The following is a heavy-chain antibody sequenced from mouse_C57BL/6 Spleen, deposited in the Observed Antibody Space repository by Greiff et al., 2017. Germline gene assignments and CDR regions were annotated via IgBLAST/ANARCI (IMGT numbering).Heavy chain of an antibody. J-gene: IGHJ1*03. D-gene: IGHD1-1*01. CDR1: GYSITSGYY. CDR3: AREGAYYYGSSYRYFDV. Sequence: EVQLQESGPGLVKPSQSLSLTCSVTGYSITSGYYWNWIRQFPGNKLEWMGYISYDGSNNYNPSLKNRISITRDTSKNQFFLKLNSVTTEDTATYYCAREGAYYYGSSYRYFDVWGTGTTVTVSS. V-gene: IGHV3-6*01. CDR2: ISYDGSN.